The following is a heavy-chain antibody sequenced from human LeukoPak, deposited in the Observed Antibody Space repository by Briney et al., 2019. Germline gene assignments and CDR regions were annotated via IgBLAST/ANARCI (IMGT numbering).Heavy chain of an antibody. J-gene: IGHJ6*04. Sequence: PSETLSLTYAVYGGSFSGYYWSWIRQPPGKGLEWIGEINHSGSTNYNPSLKSRVTISVDTSKNQFSLKLSSVTAADTAVYYCARGVGLERRADVWGKGTTVTVSS. D-gene: IGHD1-1*01. V-gene: IGHV4-34*01. CDR1: GGSFSGYY. CDR2: INHSGST. CDR3: ARGVGLERRADV.